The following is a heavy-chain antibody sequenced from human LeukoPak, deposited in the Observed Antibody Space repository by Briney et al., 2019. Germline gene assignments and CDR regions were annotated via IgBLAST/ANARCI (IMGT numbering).Heavy chain of an antibody. CDR3: AKGDYSMDV. CDR2: IGSGGSR. CDR1: GFRFSSYA. J-gene: IGHJ6*03. Sequence: PGGSLRLSCAAYGFRFSSYAMSWVRQAPGKGLDWVSGIGSGGSRYYADSAKGRFTISRDNSKNTLYLQMKSLRAEDTAVYYCAKGDYSMDVWGKGTTVSVSS. V-gene: IGHV3-23*01.